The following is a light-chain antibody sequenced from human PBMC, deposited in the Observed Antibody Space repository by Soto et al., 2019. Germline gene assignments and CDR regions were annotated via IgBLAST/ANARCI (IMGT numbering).Light chain of an antibody. CDR3: CSSTCGSTNMV. J-gene: IGLJ2*01. CDR2: DVS. CDR1: SSDVGGYNY. V-gene: IGLV2-14*01. Sequence: QSALTQPASVSGSPGQSITISCTGTSSDVGGYNYVSWYQQHPGKAPKLMIYDVSNRPSGVSNRFSGSKSGNTASLTISGLQAEDEEAYYCCSSTCGSTNMVFGGGTKLTVL.